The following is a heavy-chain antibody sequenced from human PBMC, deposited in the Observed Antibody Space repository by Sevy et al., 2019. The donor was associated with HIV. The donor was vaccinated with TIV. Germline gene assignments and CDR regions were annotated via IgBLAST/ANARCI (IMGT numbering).Heavy chain of an antibody. V-gene: IGHV4-31*03. CDR3: AREGIVGAIPRVYYYYGMDV. CDR1: GGSISSGGYY. J-gene: IGHJ6*02. D-gene: IGHD1-26*01. CDR2: IYYSGST. Sequence: SETLPLTCTVSGGSISSGGYYWSWIRQHPGKGLEWIGYIYYSGSTYYNPSLKSRVTISVDTSKNQFSLKLSSVTAADTAVYYCAREGIVGAIPRVYYYYGMDVWGQGTTVTVSS.